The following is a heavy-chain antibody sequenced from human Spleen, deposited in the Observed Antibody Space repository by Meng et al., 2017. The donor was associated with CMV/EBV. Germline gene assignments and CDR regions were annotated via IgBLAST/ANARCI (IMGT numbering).Heavy chain of an antibody. Sequence: ASVKVSCKTSGYRFSAYYLHWVRQAPGQGLEWMGWINPDSGGASYVQTFQGRVTMTRDTSISTAFMEVKRVRPDDTAVYYCARDIIVVPAAIGYGMDVWGQGTTVTVSS. CDR1: GYRFSAYY. V-gene: IGHV1-2*02. CDR2: INPDSGGA. J-gene: IGHJ6*02. CDR3: ARDIIVVPAAIGYGMDV. D-gene: IGHD2-2*01.